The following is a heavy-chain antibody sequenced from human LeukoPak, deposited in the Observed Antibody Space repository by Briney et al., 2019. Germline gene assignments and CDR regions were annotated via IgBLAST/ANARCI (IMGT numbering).Heavy chain of an antibody. J-gene: IGHJ3*01. CDR3: AKVADSSESLSL. Sequence: GGSLRLSCAASGFTFSSCGMHWVRQAPGKGLEWVAVISYDGSNKYYADSVKGRFTISRDNSKNTLYLQMNSLRAEDTAVYYCAKVADSSESLSLWGQGTMVTVSS. V-gene: IGHV3-30*18. D-gene: IGHD3-22*01. CDR1: GFTFSSCG. CDR2: ISYDGSNK.